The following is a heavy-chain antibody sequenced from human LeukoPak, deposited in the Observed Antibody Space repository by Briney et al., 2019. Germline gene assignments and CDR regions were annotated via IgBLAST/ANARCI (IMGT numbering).Heavy chain of an antibody. CDR3: ARVRMWSEDVNWFDP. V-gene: IGHV1-2*02. CDR2: INPNSGGT. Sequence: ASVKVSCKASGYTFTSYGISWVRQAPGQGLEWMGWINPNSGGTNYAQKFQGRVTMTRDTSISTAYMELSRLRSDDTAVYYCARVRMWSEDVNWFDPWGQGTLVTVSS. CDR1: GYTFTSYG. J-gene: IGHJ5*02. D-gene: IGHD2-21*01.